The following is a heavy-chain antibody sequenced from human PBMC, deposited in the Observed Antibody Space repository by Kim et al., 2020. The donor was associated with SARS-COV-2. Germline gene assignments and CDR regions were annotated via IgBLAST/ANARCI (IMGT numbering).Heavy chain of an antibody. CDR2: IYSGGST. J-gene: IGHJ4*02. Sequence: GGSLRLSCAASGFTVSSNYMSWVRQAPGKGLEWVSVIYSGGSTYYADSVKGRFTISRDNSKNTLYLQMNSLRAEDTAVYYCARVSSSWYNDYWGQGTLVTVSS. D-gene: IGHD6-13*01. V-gene: IGHV3-53*01. CDR3: ARVSSSWYNDY. CDR1: GFTVSSNY.